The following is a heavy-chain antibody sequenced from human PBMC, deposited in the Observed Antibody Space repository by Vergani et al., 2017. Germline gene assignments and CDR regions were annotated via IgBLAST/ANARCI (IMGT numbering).Heavy chain of an antibody. Sequence: QVQLQESGPGLVKPSQTLSLTCTVSGGSISSGSYYWSWIRQPAGKGLEWIGRIYTSGSTNYNPSLKSRVTISVDTSKNQFSLKLSSVTAADTAVYYCAREGGSMVATSYWGQGTLVTVSS. CDR2: IYTSGST. J-gene: IGHJ4*02. CDR1: GGSISSGSYY. D-gene: IGHD5-12*01. CDR3: AREGGSMVATSY. V-gene: IGHV4-61*02.